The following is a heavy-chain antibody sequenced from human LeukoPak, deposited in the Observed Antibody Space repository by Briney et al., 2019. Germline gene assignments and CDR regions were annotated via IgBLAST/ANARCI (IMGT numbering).Heavy chain of an antibody. CDR1: GFSFSSYA. CDR2: ISPSSSYI. Sequence: GGSLRLSCAASGFSFSSYAVNWVRQDSGKGLEWVSSISPSSSYIHYADSVKGRFTISRDDARNSLYRQMNSLRAEDTAMYYCVRVMPFYSDASGYALDYWGQGALVTVSS. V-gene: IGHV3-21*01. J-gene: IGHJ4*02. D-gene: IGHD3-22*01. CDR3: VRVMPFYSDASGYALDY.